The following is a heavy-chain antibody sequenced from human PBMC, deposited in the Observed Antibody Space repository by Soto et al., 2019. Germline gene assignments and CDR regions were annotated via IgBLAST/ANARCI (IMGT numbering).Heavy chain of an antibody. D-gene: IGHD3-10*01. J-gene: IGHJ5*02. CDR2: IIPMVGMS. V-gene: IGHV1-69*02. CDR1: GDTFNFYT. Sequence: QVQLVQCGAEVKKPGSSVRVSCKASGDTFNFYTIHWVRQAPGQGLVWLGRIIPMVGMSNYAQRFQGRVTMIADKSTSTVYMQLSSLRSEDTALYYCATSYGSGSRPFDIWGQGTLVSVSS. CDR3: ATSYGSGSRPFDI.